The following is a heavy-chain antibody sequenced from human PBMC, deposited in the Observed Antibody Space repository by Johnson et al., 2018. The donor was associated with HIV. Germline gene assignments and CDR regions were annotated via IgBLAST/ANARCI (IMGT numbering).Heavy chain of an antibody. CDR2: ISYDGSKK. J-gene: IGHJ3*02. Sequence: QVQLVESGGGLVKPGGSLRLSCAASGFTFSSYAMSWVRQAPGKGLEWVAVISYDGSKKYYADSVKGRFTISRDNSKNTLYLQMNSLRAEDTAVYYCARDHLRYFDWLLYEGGAFDIWGQGTMVTVSS. CDR3: ARDHLRYFDWLLYEGGAFDI. CDR1: GFTFSSYA. D-gene: IGHD3-9*01. V-gene: IGHV3-30*03.